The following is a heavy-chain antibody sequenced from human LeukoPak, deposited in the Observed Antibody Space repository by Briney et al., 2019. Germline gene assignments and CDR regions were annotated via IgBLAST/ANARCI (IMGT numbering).Heavy chain of an antibody. Sequence: PGGSLRLSCGVSGFTFSSYSMCWVRQAPGKGLEWVSFISSSSSYIYYADSVKGRFTISRDNAKNSLYLQMNSLRAEDTAVYYCARGFYSSNWKTFDYWGQGTLVTVSS. CDR1: GFTFSSYS. CDR2: ISSSSSYI. D-gene: IGHD6-13*01. CDR3: ARGFYSSNWKTFDY. V-gene: IGHV3-21*01. J-gene: IGHJ4*02.